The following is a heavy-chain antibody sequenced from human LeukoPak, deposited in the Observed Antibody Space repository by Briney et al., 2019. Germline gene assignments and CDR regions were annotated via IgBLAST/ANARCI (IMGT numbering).Heavy chain of an antibody. V-gene: IGHV3-66*01. CDR3: ASSVRSSWDVPNDAFDI. Sequence: GGSLRLSCAASEFSVGSNYMTWVRQAPGKGLEWVSLIYSGGSTYYADSVKGRFTISRDNSKNTLYLQMGSLRAEDMAVYYCASSVRSSWDVPNDAFDIWGQGTMVTVSS. D-gene: IGHD6-13*01. CDR1: EFSVGSNY. CDR2: IYSGGST. J-gene: IGHJ3*02.